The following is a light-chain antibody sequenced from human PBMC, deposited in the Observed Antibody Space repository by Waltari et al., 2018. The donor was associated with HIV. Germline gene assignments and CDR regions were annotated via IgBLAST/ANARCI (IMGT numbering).Light chain of an antibody. V-gene: IGKV4-1*01. CDR2: WAT. CDR3: QQYYDAPYT. CDR1: QSILSTAGNRHY. J-gene: IGKJ2*01. Sequence: IVMTQSPDSLGVSLGERDTINCKSSQSILSTAGNRHYLAWYQQRPGQAPNLLIYWATTRESGVPDRISGSGSGTDFTLTINSLQAEDVAVYYCQQYYDAPYTFGQGTKVDI.